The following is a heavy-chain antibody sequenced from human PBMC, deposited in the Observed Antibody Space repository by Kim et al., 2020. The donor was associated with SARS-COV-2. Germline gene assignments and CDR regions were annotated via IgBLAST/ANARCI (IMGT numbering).Heavy chain of an antibody. D-gene: IGHD3-3*02. V-gene: IGHV3-15*01. CDR2: IKSKTDGGTT. J-gene: IGHJ4*02. Sequence: GGSLRLSCAASGLTFSTAWMNWVRQAPDQGLEWVGRIKSKTDGGTTHYAAPVKGRFIISRDDSKNTLYLQMDSLKIEDTGVYYCNTGIIGVRSGQWGQGTLVTVSS. CDR3: NTGIIGVRSGQ. CDR1: GLTFSTAW.